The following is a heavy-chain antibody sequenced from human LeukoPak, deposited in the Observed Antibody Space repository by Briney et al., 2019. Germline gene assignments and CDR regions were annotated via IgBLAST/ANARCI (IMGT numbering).Heavy chain of an antibody. D-gene: IGHD1-1*01. J-gene: IGHJ3*02. CDR1: GYSLSDLS. CDR3: ATDRLEFYALNI. Sequence: GASVKVSCRVSGYSLSDLSIHWVRHVPGKGLEWLGGFEPEEGDHGETIYAQNFEGRLTLTEDTLTDTAYMEFLSLTSEDTAVYYCATDRLEFYALNIWGQGTMVTVSS. V-gene: IGHV1-24*01. CDR2: FEPEEGDHGET.